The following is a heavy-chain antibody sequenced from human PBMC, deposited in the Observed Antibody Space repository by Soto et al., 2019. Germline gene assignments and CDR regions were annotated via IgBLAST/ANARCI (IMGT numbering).Heavy chain of an antibody. CDR1: GYTFTSYA. CDR2: INAGNGNT. CDR3: AKSATVPAAIAY. D-gene: IGHD2-2*02. J-gene: IGHJ4*02. V-gene: IGHV1-3*01. Sequence: QVQLVQSGAEVKKPGATEKVSCKASGYTFTSYAMHWVRQAPGQRLEWMGWINAGNGNTKYSQKFQGRVTITRDTSASTAYMELSSLRSEDTAVYYCAKSATVPAAIAYWGQGTLVTVSS.